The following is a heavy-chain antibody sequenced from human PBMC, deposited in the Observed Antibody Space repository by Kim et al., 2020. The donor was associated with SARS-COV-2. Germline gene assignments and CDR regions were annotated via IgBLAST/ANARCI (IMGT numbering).Heavy chain of an antibody. D-gene: IGHD1-1*01. V-gene: IGHV4-34*01. CDR3: AREVERNWFDP. Sequence: SETLSLTCAVYGGSFSGYYWSWIRQPPGKGLEWIGEINHSGSTNYNPSLKSRVTISVDTSKNQFSLKLSSVTAADTAVYYCAREVERNWFDPWGQGTLVTVSS. CDR1: GGSFSGYY. CDR2: INHSGST. J-gene: IGHJ5*02.